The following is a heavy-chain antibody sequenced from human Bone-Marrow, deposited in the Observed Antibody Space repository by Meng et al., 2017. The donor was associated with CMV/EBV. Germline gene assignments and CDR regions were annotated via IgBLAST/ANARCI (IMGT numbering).Heavy chain of an antibody. Sequence: LSLTCAASGFIFSSYVMSWVRQAPGKGLEWVSAISGSGGSTYYADSVKGRFTISRDNSKNTLYLQMNSLRAEDTAVYYCAKDMEAGSYLTYYYYYGMDVWGQGTTVTVSS. D-gene: IGHD1-26*01. CDR1: GFIFSSYV. J-gene: IGHJ6*02. CDR2: ISGSGGST. V-gene: IGHV3-23*01. CDR3: AKDMEAGSYLTYYYYYGMDV.